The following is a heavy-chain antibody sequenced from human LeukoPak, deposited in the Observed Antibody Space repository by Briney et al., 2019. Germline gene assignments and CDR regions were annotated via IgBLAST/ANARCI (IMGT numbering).Heavy chain of an antibody. V-gene: IGHV1-2*02. J-gene: IGHJ4*02. CDR2: INPNSGGT. D-gene: IGHD1-26*01. CDR1: GFTFTSYG. CDR3: ARERIVGATDFDY. Sequence: ASVKVSCKASGFTFTSYGISWVRQAPGQGLEWMGWINPNSGGTNYAQKFQGRVTMTRDTSISTAYMELSRLRSDDTAVYYCARERIVGATDFDYWGQGTLVTVSS.